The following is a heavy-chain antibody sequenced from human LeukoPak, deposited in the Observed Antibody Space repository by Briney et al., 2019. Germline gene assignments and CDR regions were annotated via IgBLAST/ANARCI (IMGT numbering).Heavy chain of an antibody. J-gene: IGHJ6*02. Sequence: PGGTVRLSCAASGFTFSSYEMNWVRQAPGKGLEWVSYISSSGSTIYYADSVKGRFTISRDNAKNSLYLQMNSLRAEDTAVYYCARGSSSWDVWGQGTTVSVSS. V-gene: IGHV3-48*03. CDR1: GFTFSSYE. D-gene: IGHD6-13*01. CDR2: ISSSGSTI. CDR3: ARGSSSWDV.